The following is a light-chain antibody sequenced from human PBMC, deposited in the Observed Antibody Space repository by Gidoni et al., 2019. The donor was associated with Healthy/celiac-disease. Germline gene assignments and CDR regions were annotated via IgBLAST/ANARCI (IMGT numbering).Light chain of an antibody. CDR1: QSVLYSSNNKNY. Sequence: DIVMIQSPDSLAVSLGERATINFKSSQSVLYSSNNKNYLAWYQQKPGQPPKLLIYWASTRESGVPDRFSGSGSGTDFTLTVSSLQAEDVAVYYCQQYYSTPQTFGQGTKVEIK. J-gene: IGKJ1*01. CDR2: WAS. CDR3: QQYYSTPQT. V-gene: IGKV4-1*01.